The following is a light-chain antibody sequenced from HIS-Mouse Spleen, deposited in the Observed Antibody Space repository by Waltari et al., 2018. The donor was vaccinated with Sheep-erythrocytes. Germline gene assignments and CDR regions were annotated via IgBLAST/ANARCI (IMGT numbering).Light chain of an antibody. V-gene: IGLV2-14*01. CDR1: SSDVGGYHY. CDR3: SSYTSSSTLV. J-gene: IGLJ3*02. Sequence: QSALTQPASVSGSPGPSITISCTGTSSDVGGYHYVSWYQPHPGKAPKLMIYEVSNRPSGGSNRFSGSKSGNTASLTISGLQAEDEADYYCSSYTSSSTLVFGGGTKLTVL. CDR2: EVS.